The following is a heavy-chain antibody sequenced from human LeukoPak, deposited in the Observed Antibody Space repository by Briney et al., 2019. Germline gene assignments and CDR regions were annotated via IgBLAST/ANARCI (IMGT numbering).Heavy chain of an antibody. J-gene: IGHJ3*02. D-gene: IGHD3-22*01. CDR2: INAYNGNT. CDR1: GYTFTSYG. V-gene: IGHV1-18*01. Sequence: GTSVKVSCKASGYTFTSYGISWVRQAPGQGLEWMGWINAYNGNTNYAQKLQGRVTMTTDTSTSTAYMELRSLRSDDTAVYYCARGQDDSSGWRSDAFDIWGQGTMVTVSS. CDR3: ARGQDDSSGWRSDAFDI.